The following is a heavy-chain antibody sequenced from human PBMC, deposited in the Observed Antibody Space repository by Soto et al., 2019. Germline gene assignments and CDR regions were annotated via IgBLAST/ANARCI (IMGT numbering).Heavy chain of an antibody. V-gene: IGHV1-69*13. CDR1: GGTFSSYA. J-gene: IGHJ6*02. D-gene: IGHD6-6*01. CDR3: ANAPDYSSSSVVGYGMDV. CDR2: IIPIFGTA. Sequence: ASVKVSCKASGGTFSSYAISWVRQAPGQGLEWMGGIIPIFGTANYAQKFQGRVTITADESTSTAYMELSSLRSEDTAVYYCANAPDYSSSSVVGYGMDVWGQGTTVTVSS.